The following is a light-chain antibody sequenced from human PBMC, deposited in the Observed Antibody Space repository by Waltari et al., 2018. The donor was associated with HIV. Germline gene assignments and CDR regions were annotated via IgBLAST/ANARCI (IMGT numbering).Light chain of an antibody. J-gene: IGLJ1*01. V-gene: IGLV9-49*01. CDR1: SGHRNSI. CDR2: VGTGGIVG. Sequence: PVLTQPPSASASLGASVTLICTLSSGHRNSIVVCFQQRPGMVPRFVMRVGTGGIVGSKGDGTPDRFSVLGSGLNRYLTIKNIQEEDESDYHCGADHGSGSNFVYVFGTGTKVTVL. CDR3: GADHGSGSNFVYV.